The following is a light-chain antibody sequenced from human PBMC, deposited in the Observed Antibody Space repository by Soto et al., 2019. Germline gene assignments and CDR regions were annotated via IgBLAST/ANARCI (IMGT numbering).Light chain of an antibody. Sequence: DIQMTQSPSSLSASVGDGVTITCRASQSISSSLNWYQQKPGKAPKLLIYTASSLQSGVPSRFSGSGSGTDFTLTISTLQPEDFATYYCQQSYSIPFTFGPGTKVDIK. CDR2: TAS. J-gene: IGKJ3*01. CDR3: QQSYSIPFT. V-gene: IGKV1-39*01. CDR1: QSISSS.